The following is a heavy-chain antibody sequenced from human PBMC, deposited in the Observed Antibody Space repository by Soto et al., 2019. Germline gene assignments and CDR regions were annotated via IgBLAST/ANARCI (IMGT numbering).Heavy chain of an antibody. Sequence: QVQLVQSGAEVKKPGASVKVSCKASGYTFTGYYMHWVRQAPGQGLEWMGWINPNSGGTNYAQKFQGRVTMTRDTSISTAYMELSRLRSDDTVVYYCARDRASIAAAGTGADYWGQGTLVTVSS. D-gene: IGHD6-13*01. CDR2: INPNSGGT. CDR3: ARDRASIAAAGTGADY. V-gene: IGHV1-2*02. J-gene: IGHJ4*02. CDR1: GYTFTGYY.